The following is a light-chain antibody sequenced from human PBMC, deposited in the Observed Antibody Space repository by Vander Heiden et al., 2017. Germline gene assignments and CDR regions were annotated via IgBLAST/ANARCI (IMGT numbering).Light chain of an antibody. J-gene: IGKJ1*01. Sequence: DIQMTQSPSSLSASVGDRVTITCRASQSISSYLNWYQQKPGKAPKLLIYAASSLQRGVPSRFSGSGSGTDFTLTISRLQPEYFATYYCQQCDSTPGTFGQGTQVEIK. CDR3: QQCDSTPGT. CDR1: QSISSY. CDR2: AAS. V-gene: IGKV1-39*01.